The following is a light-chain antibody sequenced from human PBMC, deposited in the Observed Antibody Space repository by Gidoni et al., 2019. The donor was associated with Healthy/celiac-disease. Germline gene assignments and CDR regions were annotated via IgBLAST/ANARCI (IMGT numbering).Light chain of an antibody. CDR1: SSNIGAGYD. Sequence: SVLPRPPSVSGAPGQGVTISCTGSSSNIGAGYDVPWYQQLPGTAPKPLIYGNSNRPSGVPDRFSGSKSGTSASLAITGLQAEDEADYYCQSYDSSLSGSVFGGGTKLTVL. CDR3: QSYDSSLSGSV. J-gene: IGLJ2*01. CDR2: GNS. V-gene: IGLV1-40*01.